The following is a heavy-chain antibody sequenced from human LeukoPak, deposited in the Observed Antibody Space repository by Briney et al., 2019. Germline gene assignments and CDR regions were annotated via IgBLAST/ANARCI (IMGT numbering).Heavy chain of an antibody. Sequence: GGSLRPSCAASGFTFSSYAMHWVRQAPGKGLEWVAVISYDGSNKYYADSVKGRFTISRDNSKNTLYLQMNSLRAEDTAVYYCARDPGGITMVRGVIIGDYGMDVWGQGTTVTVSS. CDR2: ISYDGSNK. V-gene: IGHV3-30*04. J-gene: IGHJ6*02. CDR1: GFTFSSYA. D-gene: IGHD3-10*01. CDR3: ARDPGGITMVRGVIIGDYGMDV.